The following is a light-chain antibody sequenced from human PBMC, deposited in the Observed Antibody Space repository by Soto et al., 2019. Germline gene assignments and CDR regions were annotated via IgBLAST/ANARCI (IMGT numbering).Light chain of an antibody. CDR2: DVS. Sequence: QSVLTQPASVSGSPGQSITISCTGTSNDVGGYNYVSWYQQHPGKAPRRMIYDVSNRPSGVSTRFSGSKSGNTASLTISGLQAEDEADYYCCSFTTSNTWVFGGGTKVTVL. CDR3: CSFTTSNTWV. V-gene: IGLV2-14*01. CDR1: SNDVGGYNY. J-gene: IGLJ3*02.